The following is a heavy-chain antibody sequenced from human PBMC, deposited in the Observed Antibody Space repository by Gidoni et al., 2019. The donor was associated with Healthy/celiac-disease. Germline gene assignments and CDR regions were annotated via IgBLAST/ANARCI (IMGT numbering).Heavy chain of an antibody. V-gene: IGHV1-18*04. Sequence: QVQLVQSGAEVKKPGASVKVSCKASGYTFTSYGISWVRQAPVQGLEWMGWISAYNGNTNYAQKLQGRVTMTTDTSTSTAYMELRSLRSDDTAVYYCARGKGVVDTAMVPYFNWFDPWGQGTLVTVSS. D-gene: IGHD5-18*01. CDR2: ISAYNGNT. CDR1: GYTFTSYG. J-gene: IGHJ5*02. CDR3: ARGKGVVDTAMVPYFNWFDP.